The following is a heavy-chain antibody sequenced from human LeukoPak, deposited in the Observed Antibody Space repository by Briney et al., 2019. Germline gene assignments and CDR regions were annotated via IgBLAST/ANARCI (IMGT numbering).Heavy chain of an antibody. CDR2: ISAYNGNT. CDR3: AIASIAAAGTRNYYYYYMDV. D-gene: IGHD6-13*01. V-gene: IGHV1-18*01. CDR1: GYIFTSYG. Sequence: GASVKVSCKASGYIFTSYGMSWVRQAPGQGLEWMGWISAYNGNTNYAQKLQGRVTMTTDTSTSTAYMELRSLRSDDTAVYYCAIASIAAAGTRNYYYYYMDVWGKGTTVTVSS. J-gene: IGHJ6*03.